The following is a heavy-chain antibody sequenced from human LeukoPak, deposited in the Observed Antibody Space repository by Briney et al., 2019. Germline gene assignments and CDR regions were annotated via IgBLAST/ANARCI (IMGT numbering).Heavy chain of an antibody. CDR3: AREIAAAGTCFDY. Sequence: SETLSLTCTVSGDPVSSSSYSWAWIRQPPGKGLEWIGEINHSGSTNYNPSLKSRVTISVDTSKNQFSLKLSSVTAADTAVYYCAREIAAAGTCFDYWGQGTLVTVSS. J-gene: IGHJ4*02. D-gene: IGHD6-13*01. V-gene: IGHV4-39*07. CDR2: INHSGST. CDR1: GDPVSSSSYS.